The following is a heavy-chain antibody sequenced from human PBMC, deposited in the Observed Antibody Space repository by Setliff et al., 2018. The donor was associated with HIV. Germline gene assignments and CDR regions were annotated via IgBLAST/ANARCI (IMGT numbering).Heavy chain of an antibody. CDR1: GFTFSSYA. J-gene: IGHJ3*02. CDR3: AKVFWGSYPTPDAFDI. CDR2: ISYDGSDK. V-gene: IGHV3-30*04. D-gene: IGHD3-16*02. Sequence: GESLKISCAASGFTFSSYAMHWVRQAPGEGLEWVTVISYDGSDKYYADSAKGRCTISRDNSKNTLHLQLNSLRAEDTAVYYCAKVFWGSYPTPDAFDIWGQGTMVTVSS.